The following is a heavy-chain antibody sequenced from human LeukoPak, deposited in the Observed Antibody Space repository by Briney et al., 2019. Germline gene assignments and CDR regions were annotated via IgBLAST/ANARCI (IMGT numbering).Heavy chain of an antibody. Sequence: KPSETLSLTCTVSGYSISSGYYWGWIRQPPGKGLEWIGSIYHSGSTYYNPSLNSRVTISVDTSKNQFSLKLSSVTAADTAVYYCARDLGIAARPDYWGQGTLVTVSS. D-gene: IGHD6-6*01. V-gene: IGHV4-38-2*02. J-gene: IGHJ4*02. CDR1: GYSISSGYY. CDR2: IYHSGST. CDR3: ARDLGIAARPDY.